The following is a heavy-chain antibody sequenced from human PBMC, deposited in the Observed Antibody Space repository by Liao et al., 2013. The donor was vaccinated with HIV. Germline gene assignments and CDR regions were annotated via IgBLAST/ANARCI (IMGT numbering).Heavy chain of an antibody. Sequence: QVQLQESGPGLVKPSQTLSLTCTVSGGSISSSSYYWSWIRQPAGKGLEWIGRIYTSGSTNYNPSLKSRVTISVDTSKNQFSLKLSSVTAADTAVYYCARGILGYYDYTTDAFDIWGPRVQWSTGLF. J-gene: IGHJ3*02. V-gene: IGHV4-61*02. CDR1: GGSISSSSYY. CDR2: IYTSGST. CDR3: ARGILGYYDYTTDAFDI. D-gene: IGHD3-3*01.